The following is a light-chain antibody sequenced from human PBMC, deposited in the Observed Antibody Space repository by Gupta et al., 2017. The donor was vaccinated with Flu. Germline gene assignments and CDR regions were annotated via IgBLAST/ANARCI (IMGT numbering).Light chain of an antibody. CDR3: QVWDNSRDHHVI. CDR2: DDS. CDR1: NIGSKT. V-gene: IGLV3-21*02. J-gene: IGLJ2*01. Sequence: GDNIGSKTVHWYQQKSGQAPVLVVYDDSGRPSGIPERFSGSNSGNTATLTLSRVEAGDEADYYCQVWDNSRDHHVIFGGGTKLTVL.